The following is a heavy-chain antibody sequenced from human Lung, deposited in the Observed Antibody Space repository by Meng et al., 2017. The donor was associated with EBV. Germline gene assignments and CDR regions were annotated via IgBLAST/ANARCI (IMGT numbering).Heavy chain of an antibody. V-gene: IGHV4-31*03. CDR2: IYYTGSS. J-gene: IGHJ1*01. D-gene: IGHD3-10*01. CDR1: GGSVISGGYY. Sequence: VQLQESGPGLVHPSQPLSLTCTVSGGSVISGGYYWSWIRQQPGKGLEWIGYIYYTGSSFYNPSLKSRVTISVDTSKNQFSLNLSSVTAADTAVYHCLRGSGGSVWGQGTLVTVSS. CDR3: LRGSGGSV.